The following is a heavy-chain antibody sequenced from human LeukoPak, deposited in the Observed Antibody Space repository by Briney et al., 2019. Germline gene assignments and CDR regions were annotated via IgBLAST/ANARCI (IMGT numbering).Heavy chain of an antibody. D-gene: IGHD3-22*01. Sequence: GGSLRLSCAASGFTFSSNYMSWVRQAPGKGLEWVPVIYSGGSTYYADSVKGRFTISRDNSKNTLYLQMNSLRAEDTAVYYCARGGDSSGYSPLDYWGQGTLVTVSS. V-gene: IGHV3-53*01. J-gene: IGHJ4*02. CDR1: GFTFSSNY. CDR3: ARGGDSSGYSPLDY. CDR2: IYSGGST.